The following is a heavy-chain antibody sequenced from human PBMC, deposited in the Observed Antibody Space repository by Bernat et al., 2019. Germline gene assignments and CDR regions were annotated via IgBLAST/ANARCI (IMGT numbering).Heavy chain of an antibody. V-gene: IGHV3-30*18. CDR2: ISYDGSNK. J-gene: IGHJ4*02. Sequence: QVQLVESGGGVVQPGRSLRLSCAASGFTFSSYGMHWVRQAPGKGLEWVAVISYDGSNKYYADSVKGRFTISRDNSKNTLYLQMNSLRAEDTAVYYCAKDSGGYCSGGSCYLAYYFDYWGQGTLVTVSS. CDR1: GFTFSSYG. D-gene: IGHD2-15*01. CDR3: AKDSGGYCSGGSCYLAYYFDY.